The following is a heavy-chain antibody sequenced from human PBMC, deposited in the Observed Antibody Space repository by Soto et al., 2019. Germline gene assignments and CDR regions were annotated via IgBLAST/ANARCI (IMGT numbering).Heavy chain of an antibody. J-gene: IGHJ4*02. CDR1: GYSFSNYW. V-gene: IGHV5-51*01. CDR3: ARRGIAMEYSDY. D-gene: IGHD2-8*01. Sequence: EVQLVQSGAEVKKPGESLKISCQGSGYSFSNYWIAWVRQMPGKGLEWMGVIYPGDSDTRYSPSFQGQVSISADKSISTAYLQWSSLKASDSAIYYCARRGIAMEYSDYWGQGTLVTVSS. CDR2: IYPGDSDT.